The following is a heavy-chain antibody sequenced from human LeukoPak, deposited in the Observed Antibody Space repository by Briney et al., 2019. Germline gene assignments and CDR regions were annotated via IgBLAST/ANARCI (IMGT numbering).Heavy chain of an antibody. CDR2: ISAYNGNT. CDR1: GYTFASYG. CDR3: ARDSPSTRKYYDSSGYYFGGRYFDY. Sequence: GASVKVSCKASGYTFASYGISWVRQAPGQGLEWMGWISAYNGNTNYAQKLQGRVTMTTDTSTSTAYMELRSLRSDDTAVYYCARDSPSTRKYYDSSGYYFGGRYFDYWGQGTLVTVSS. D-gene: IGHD3-22*01. V-gene: IGHV1-18*01. J-gene: IGHJ4*02.